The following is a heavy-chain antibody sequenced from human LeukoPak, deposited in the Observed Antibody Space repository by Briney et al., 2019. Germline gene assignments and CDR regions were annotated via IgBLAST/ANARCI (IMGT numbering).Heavy chain of an antibody. CDR1: GGSISSSSYY. J-gene: IGHJ3*02. V-gene: IGHV4-39*01. D-gene: IGHD5-18*01. Sequence: SQTLSLTCTVSGGSISSSSYYWGWIRQPPGKGLEWIGSIYYSESTYYNPSLKSRVTISVDTSKNQFSLKLSSVTAADTAVYYCASTGYSYAVNEIHAFDIWGQGTMGTVSS. CDR2: IYYSEST. CDR3: ASTGYSYAVNEIHAFDI.